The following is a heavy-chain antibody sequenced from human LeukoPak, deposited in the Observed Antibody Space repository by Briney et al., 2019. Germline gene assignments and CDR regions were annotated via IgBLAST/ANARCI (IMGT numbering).Heavy chain of an antibody. D-gene: IGHD6-13*01. CDR1: GYTFTGYY. V-gene: IGHV1-2*02. CDR3: ARDKGSWYYYYGMDV. J-gene: IGHJ6*02. CDR2: INPNSGGT. Sequence: ASVKVSCKASGYTFTGYYMHWVRQAPGQGLEWMGWINPNSGGTNYAQKFQGRVTMTRDTPISTAYMELSRLRSDDTAVYYCARDKGSWYYYYGMDVWGQGTTVTVSS.